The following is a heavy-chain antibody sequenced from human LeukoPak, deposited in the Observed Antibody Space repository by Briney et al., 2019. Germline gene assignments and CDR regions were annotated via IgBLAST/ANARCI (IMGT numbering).Heavy chain of an antibody. CDR3: AGAKLEYFDY. J-gene: IGHJ4*02. V-gene: IGHV4-59*01. Sequence: SETLSLTCTDSGGSISSYYWSWIRQPPGKGLEWIGYIYYSGSTNYNPSLKSRVTISVDTSKNQFSLKLSSVTAADTAVYYCAGAKLEYFDYWGQGTLVTVSS. CDR2: IYYSGST. D-gene: IGHD1-1*01. CDR1: GGSISSYY.